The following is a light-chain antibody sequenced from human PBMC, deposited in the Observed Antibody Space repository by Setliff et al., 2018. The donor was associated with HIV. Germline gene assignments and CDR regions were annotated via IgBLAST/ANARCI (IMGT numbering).Light chain of an antibody. CDR3: SSYTSSGTLFV. CDR1: NSDIGGYDY. CDR2: EVS. J-gene: IGLJ1*01. V-gene: IGLV2-14*01. Sequence: QSVLTQPASVSGSPGQSITISCTGTNSDIGGYDYVYWYQQQPGKAPKLMIYEVSGRPSGVSYRFSGSKSGTTASLTISGLQTEDEADYFCSSYTSSGTLFVFGTGTKVTV.